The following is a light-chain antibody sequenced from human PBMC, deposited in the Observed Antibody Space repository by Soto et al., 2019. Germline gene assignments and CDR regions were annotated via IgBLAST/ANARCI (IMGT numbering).Light chain of an antibody. Sequence: QSALTQPASVSGSPGLSITISCTGSSSDGGTYNLVSWYQQHPGKAPKLMIYEGSKRPSGVSNRFSGSKSGNTASLIISGLQAEDEADYYCCSYAGSSTFEVFGGGTKLTVL. V-gene: IGLV2-23*03. CDR3: CSYAGSSTFEV. CDR1: SSDGGTYNL. CDR2: EGS. J-gene: IGLJ2*01.